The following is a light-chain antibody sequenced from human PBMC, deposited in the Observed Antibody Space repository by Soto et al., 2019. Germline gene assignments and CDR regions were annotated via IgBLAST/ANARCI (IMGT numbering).Light chain of an antibody. V-gene: IGLV2-14*03. CDR2: DVN. Sequence: QSVLTQPASVSGSPGHSITLSFTGSSIDVGLYNYVSWYQRHPGKAPKLMIYDVNDRPSVVSHRFSGSKSGNTASLTISGLQADDEADYFRSSYTSDTTHVVFGGGTKLTVL. CDR3: SSYTSDTTHVV. CDR1: SIDVGLYNY. J-gene: IGLJ2*01.